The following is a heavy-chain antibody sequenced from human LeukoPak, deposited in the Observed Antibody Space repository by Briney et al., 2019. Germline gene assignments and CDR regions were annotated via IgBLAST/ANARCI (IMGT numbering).Heavy chain of an antibody. J-gene: IGHJ4*02. CDR2: IYPGDSDT. Sequence: GESLKISCNDSGYSFTTYWIAWVRQMPGKGLEWMGIIYPGDSDTRYSPSFQGQVTISVDKSISTAYLQWNSLKASDTAMYYCARLGSSIAARSYYFDYWGQGTLVTVSS. D-gene: IGHD6-6*01. CDR1: GYSFTTYW. CDR3: ARLGSSIAARSYYFDY. V-gene: IGHV5-51*01.